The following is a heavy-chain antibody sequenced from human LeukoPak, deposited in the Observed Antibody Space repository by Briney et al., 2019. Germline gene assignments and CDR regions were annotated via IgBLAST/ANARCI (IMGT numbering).Heavy chain of an antibody. CDR3: ARDTVKGIAVAGGAFDI. Sequence: LETLSLTCTVSGGSISSYYWSWIRQPPGKGLEWIGYIYYSGSTNYHPSLKSRVTISVDTSKNQFSLKLSSVTAADTAVYYCARDTVKGIAVAGGAFDIWGQGTMVTVSS. CDR2: IYYSGST. D-gene: IGHD6-19*01. V-gene: IGHV4-59*01. CDR1: GGSISSYY. J-gene: IGHJ3*02.